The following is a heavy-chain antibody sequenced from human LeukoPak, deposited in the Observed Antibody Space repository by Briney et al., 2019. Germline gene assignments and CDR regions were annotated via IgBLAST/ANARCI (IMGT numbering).Heavy chain of an antibody. Sequence: PSETLSLTCAVYGGSFSGYYWSWIRQPPGKGLEWIGEINHSGSTNYNPSLKSRVTISADTPKNQFSLKMNSVTAADTAVYYCASGNYYQDYWGQGTAVTVSP. D-gene: IGHD1-26*01. J-gene: IGHJ4*02. CDR2: INHSGST. CDR1: GGSFSGYY. V-gene: IGHV4-34*01. CDR3: ASGNYYQDY.